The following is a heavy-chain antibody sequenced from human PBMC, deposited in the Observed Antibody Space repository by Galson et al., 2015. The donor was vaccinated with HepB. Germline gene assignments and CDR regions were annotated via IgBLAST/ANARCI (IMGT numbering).Heavy chain of an antibody. V-gene: IGHV1-69*02. J-gene: IGHJ6*02. CDR3: ARGRAAAGTGYYYYYGMDV. CDR1: GGTFSSYT. D-gene: IGHD6-13*01. Sequence: SVKVSCKASGGTFSSYTISWVRQAPGQGLEWMGRIIPILGIANYAQKFQGRVTITADKSTSTAYMELSSLRSEDTAVYYCARGRAAAGTGYYYYYGMDVWGQGTTVTVSS. CDR2: IIPILGIA.